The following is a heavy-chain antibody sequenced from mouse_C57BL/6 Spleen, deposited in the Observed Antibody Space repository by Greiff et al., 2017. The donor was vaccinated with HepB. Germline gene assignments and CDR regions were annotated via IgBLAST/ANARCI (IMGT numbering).Heavy chain of an antibody. CDR1: GYTFTSYW. J-gene: IGHJ3*01. CDR2: IYPGSGST. Sequence: VQLQQPGAELVKPGASVKMSCKASGYTFTSYWITWVKQRPGQGLEWIGDIYPGSGSTNYNEKFKSKATLTVDTSSSTAYMQLSSLTSEDSAVYYCARKDYDDEGLAWFAYWGQGTLVTVSA. CDR3: ARKDYDDEGLAWFAY. D-gene: IGHD2-4*01. V-gene: IGHV1-55*01.